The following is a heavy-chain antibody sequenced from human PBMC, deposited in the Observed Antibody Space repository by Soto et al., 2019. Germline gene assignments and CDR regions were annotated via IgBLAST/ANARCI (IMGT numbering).Heavy chain of an antibody. D-gene: IGHD1-1*01. CDR3: CRVLEVAVFDI. V-gene: IGHV4-30-4*01. CDR2: LYYTGSS. Sequence: PSATLTLTCTVSGCPVRDAFSYWTWIRPPPGKGPEWMSYLYYTGSSFYHPSLRNCATISVNESSYLLFRRMSIVTAAKTAVDYVCRVLEVAVFDIWGPGTLWTASS. J-gene: IGHJ3*02. CDR1: GCPVRDAFSY.